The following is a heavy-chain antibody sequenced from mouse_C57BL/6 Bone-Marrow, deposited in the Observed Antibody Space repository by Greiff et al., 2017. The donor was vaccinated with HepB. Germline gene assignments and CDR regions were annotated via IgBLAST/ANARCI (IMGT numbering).Heavy chain of an antibody. CDR2: IDPENGDT. V-gene: IGHV14-4*01. CDR1: GFNFKDYY. Sequence: EVNVVESGAELVRPGASVKLSCTASGFNFKDYYMPWVRQRPEQGLEWIGWIDPENGDTEYASKFQGKATITADTSSNTAYLQLSSLTSEDTAVYYCTAPYYSNWGYFDVWGTGTTVTVSS. J-gene: IGHJ1*03. D-gene: IGHD2-5*01. CDR3: TAPYYSNWGYFDV.